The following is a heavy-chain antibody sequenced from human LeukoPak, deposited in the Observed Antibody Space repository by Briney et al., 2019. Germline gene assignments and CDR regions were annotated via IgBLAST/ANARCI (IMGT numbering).Heavy chain of an antibody. CDR1: GFTFSNYE. D-gene: IGHD3-16*01. CDR3: ASPGD. V-gene: IGHV3-48*01. CDR2: ISSSSSTI. J-gene: IGHJ4*02. Sequence: GGSLRLSCAASGFTFSNYEMHWVRQAPGKGLEWVSYISSSSSTIYYTDSVKGRFTISRDNAKNSVYLQMNSLRAEDTAVYYCASPGDWGQGTLVTVSS.